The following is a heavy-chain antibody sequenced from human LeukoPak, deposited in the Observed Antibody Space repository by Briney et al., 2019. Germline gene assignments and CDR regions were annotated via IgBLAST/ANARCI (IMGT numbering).Heavy chain of an antibody. V-gene: IGHV4-34*01. Sequence: SETLSLTCAVYGGSFSGYYWSWIRQPPGKGLEWIGEINHSGSTNYNPSLKSRVTISVDTSKNQFSLKLSSVTAADTAVYYCTRQTLEMATMWDWFDPWGQGTLVTVSS. CDR2: INHSGST. J-gene: IGHJ5*02. D-gene: IGHD5-24*01. CDR1: GGSFSGYY. CDR3: TRQTLEMATMWDWFDP.